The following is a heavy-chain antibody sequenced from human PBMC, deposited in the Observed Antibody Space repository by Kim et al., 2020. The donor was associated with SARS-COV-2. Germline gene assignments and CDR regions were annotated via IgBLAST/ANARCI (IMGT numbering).Heavy chain of an antibody. D-gene: IGHD2-15*01. J-gene: IGHJ6*02. V-gene: IGHV4-61*02. CDR3: ARDQGAGYCSGGSCQLSGGMDV. CDR2: IYTSGST. CDR1: GGSISSGSYY. Sequence: SETLSLTCTVSGGSISSGSYYWSWIRQPAGKGLEWIGRIYTSGSTNYNPSLKSRVTISVDTSKNQFSLKLSSVTAADTAVYYCARDQGAGYCSGGSCQLSGGMDVWGQGTTVTVSS.